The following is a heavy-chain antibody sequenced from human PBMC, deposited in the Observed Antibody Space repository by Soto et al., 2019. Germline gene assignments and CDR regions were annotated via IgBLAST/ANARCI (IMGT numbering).Heavy chain of an antibody. CDR3: AKGGWEPYYFDY. D-gene: IGHD1-26*01. CDR1: GFTFSSYA. J-gene: IGHJ4*02. CDR2: ISYDGSNK. Sequence: PGGSLRLSCAASGFTFSSYAMHWVRQAPGKGLEWVAVISYDGSNKYYADSVKGRFTISRDNSKNTLYLQMNSLRAEDTAVYYCAKGGWEPYYFDYWGQGTLVAVSS. V-gene: IGHV3-30-3*01.